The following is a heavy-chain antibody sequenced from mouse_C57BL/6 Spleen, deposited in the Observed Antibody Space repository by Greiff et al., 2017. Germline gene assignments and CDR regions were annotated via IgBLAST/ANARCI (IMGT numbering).Heavy chain of an antibody. D-gene: IGHD2-4*01. CDR3: AREGYYDYLSYAMDY. CDR2: INPSNGGT. J-gene: IGHJ4*01. V-gene: IGHV1-53*01. Sequence: QVQLQQPGTELVKPGASVKLSCKASGYTFTSYWMHWVKQRPGQGLEWIGNINPSNGGTNYNEKFKSKATLTVDKSSSTAYMQLSSLTSEDSAVYYCAREGYYDYLSYAMDYWGQGTSVTVSS. CDR1: GYTFTSYW.